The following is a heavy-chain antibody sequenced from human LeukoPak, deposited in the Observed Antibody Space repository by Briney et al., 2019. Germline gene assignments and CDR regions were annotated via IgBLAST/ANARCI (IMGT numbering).Heavy chain of an antibody. D-gene: IGHD3-3*01. CDR2: ISSDGSNT. J-gene: IGHJ4*02. CDR3: AKAPGAIFGVVIVAPFDY. V-gene: IGHV3-74*01. CDR1: GFTFSSHW. Sequence: GGSLRLSCAASGFTFSSHWMHWVRQAPGKGLVWVSRISSDGSNTNYADSVKGRFTISRDNAKNTLYLQMNSLRAEDTAIYYCAKAPGAIFGVVIVAPFDYWGQGTLVTVSS.